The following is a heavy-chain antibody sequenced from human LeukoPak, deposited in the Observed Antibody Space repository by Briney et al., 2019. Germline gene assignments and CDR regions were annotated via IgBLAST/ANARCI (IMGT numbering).Heavy chain of an antibody. J-gene: IGHJ4*02. V-gene: IGHV3-23*01. Sequence: GGTLRLSCAASGFTFSSHGMIWLRQAPGKGLEWVSTISGSGDNTYYADSVKGRFTISRDNSKNTLYLQMNSLRAEDTAVYYCARVTYGSGTYGAFDYWGQGTLVTVSS. CDR1: GFTFSSHG. CDR3: ARVTYGSGTYGAFDY. CDR2: ISGSGDNT. D-gene: IGHD3-10*01.